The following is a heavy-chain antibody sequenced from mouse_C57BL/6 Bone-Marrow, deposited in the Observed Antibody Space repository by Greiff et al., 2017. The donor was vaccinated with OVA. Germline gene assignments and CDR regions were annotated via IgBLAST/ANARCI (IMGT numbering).Heavy chain of an antibody. Sequence: QVQLQQPGAELVKPGASVKLSCKASGYTFTSYWMQWVKQRPGQGLEWIGEIDPSDSYTNYNQKFKGKATLTVDTSSSTAYMQLSSLTSEDSAVYYCYYYGSLLDYWGQGTTLTVSS. D-gene: IGHD1-1*01. J-gene: IGHJ2*01. CDR3: YYYGSLLDY. CDR2: IDPSDSYT. V-gene: IGHV1-50*01. CDR1: GYTFTSYW.